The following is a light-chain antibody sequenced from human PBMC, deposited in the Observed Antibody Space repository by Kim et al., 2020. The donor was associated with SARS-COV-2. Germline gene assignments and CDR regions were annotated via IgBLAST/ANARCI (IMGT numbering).Light chain of an antibody. V-gene: IGKV1-8*01. CDR3: QQYYSYPYT. Sequence: SASTGDRVTITCRASQGISSYLAWYQQKPGKAPKLLIYAASTLQSGVPSRFCGSGSGTDFTLTISCLQSEDFATYCCQQYYSYPYTFGQGTKLEI. CDR1: QGISSY. J-gene: IGKJ2*01. CDR2: AAS.